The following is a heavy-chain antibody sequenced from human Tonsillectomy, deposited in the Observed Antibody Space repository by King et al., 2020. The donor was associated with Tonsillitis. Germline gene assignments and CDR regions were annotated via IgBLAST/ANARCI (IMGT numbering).Heavy chain of an antibody. CDR2: ISSSSSTI. V-gene: IGHV3-48*01. CDR1: GFTFSSYS. CDR3: ARATYYYASSGYNFDY. J-gene: IGHJ4*02. Sequence: VQLVESGGGLVQPGGSLRLSCAASGFTFSSYSMNWVRQAPGKGLEWVSYISSSSSTIYYADSVKGRFTISRDNAKNSLYLQMNSLRAEDTAVYYCARATYYYASSGYNFDYWGQGTLVTVSS. D-gene: IGHD3-22*01.